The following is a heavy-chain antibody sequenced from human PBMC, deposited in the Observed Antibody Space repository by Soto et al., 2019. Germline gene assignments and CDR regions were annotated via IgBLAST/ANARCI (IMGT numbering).Heavy chain of an antibody. Sequence: QVQLVQSGAEVKKPGASVKVSCKASGYTFTSYGISWVRQAPGQGLEWMGWISAYNGNTNYAQKLQGRVTMTTDTTTRTAYMALRSLRSDDTAVYYCARDRGAYGMDVWGQGTTVTVSS. CDR1: GYTFTSYG. CDR2: ISAYNGNT. CDR3: ARDRGAYGMDV. V-gene: IGHV1-18*01. J-gene: IGHJ6*02.